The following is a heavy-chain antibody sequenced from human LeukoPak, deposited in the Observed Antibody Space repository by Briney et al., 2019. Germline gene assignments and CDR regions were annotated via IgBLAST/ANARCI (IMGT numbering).Heavy chain of an antibody. Sequence: SETLSPTCTVSGGSVSSSSYYWTWIRQPPGKGLEWIGYISYRGSTNYNPSLKSRVTVSPDTSKGQFSLKLSSVTAADTAVYYCASLYCTRTSCFFNYWGQGTLVTVSS. J-gene: IGHJ4*02. CDR3: ASLYCTRTSCFFNY. CDR2: ISYRGST. CDR1: GGSVSSSSYY. V-gene: IGHV4-61*01. D-gene: IGHD2-2*01.